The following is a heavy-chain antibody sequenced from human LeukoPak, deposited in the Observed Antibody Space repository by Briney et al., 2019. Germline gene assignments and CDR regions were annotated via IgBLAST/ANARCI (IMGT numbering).Heavy chain of an antibody. CDR1: GFTFSSYG. J-gene: IGHJ3*02. V-gene: IGHV3-33*01. CDR2: IWYDGSNK. CDR3: ARDSPVQLERPDAFDI. D-gene: IGHD1-1*01. Sequence: GGSLRLSCAASGFTFSSYGMHWVRQAPGKGLEWVAVIWYDGSNKYYADSVKGRFTISRDNSKNTLYLQMNSLRAEDTAVYYCARDSPVQLERPDAFDIWGQGTMVTVSS.